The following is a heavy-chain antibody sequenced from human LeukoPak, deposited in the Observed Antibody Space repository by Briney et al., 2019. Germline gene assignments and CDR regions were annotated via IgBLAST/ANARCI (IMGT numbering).Heavy chain of an antibody. CDR3: ASPRHYDFWSGYFPFDY. J-gene: IGHJ4*02. CDR2: IFHSGAT. Sequence: SETLSLTCTVSGGSINSGDYYWTWIRQPPGKGLGWTGYIFHSGATYYNPSLRSRVTISVDTSKNQFSLKLSSVTAADTAVYYCASPRHYDFWSGYFPFDYWGQGTLVTVSS. D-gene: IGHD3-3*01. V-gene: IGHV4-30-4*08. CDR1: GGSINSGDYY.